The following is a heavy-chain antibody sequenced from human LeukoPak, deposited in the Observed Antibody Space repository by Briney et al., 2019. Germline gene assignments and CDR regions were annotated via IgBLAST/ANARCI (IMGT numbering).Heavy chain of an antibody. J-gene: IGHJ4*02. CDR2: ISGSGGST. Sequence: GGSLRLSCAASGFTFSSYAMSWVRQAPGKGLEWVSAISGSGGSTYYADSVKGRFTISRDNSKNTLYLQMNSLRAEDTAVYYCAKGPLFTPVAGTFFDYWGQGTLVTVSS. V-gene: IGHV3-23*01. CDR3: AKGPLFTPVAGTFFDY. CDR1: GFTFSSYA. D-gene: IGHD6-19*01.